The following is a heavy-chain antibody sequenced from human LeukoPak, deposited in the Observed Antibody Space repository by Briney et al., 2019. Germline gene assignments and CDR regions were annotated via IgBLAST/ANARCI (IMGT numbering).Heavy chain of an antibody. CDR3: ARGGPDYVWGSYRPYYFDY. CDR2: ISSSGSTI. Sequence: PGGSLRLSCAASGFTLSSYEMNWVRQAPGKGLEWVSYISSSGSTIYYADSVKGRFTISRDNARNSLYLQMNSLRAEDTAVYYCARGGPDYVWGSYRPYYFDYWGQGTLVTVSS. CDR1: GFTLSSYE. D-gene: IGHD3-16*02. J-gene: IGHJ4*02. V-gene: IGHV3-48*03.